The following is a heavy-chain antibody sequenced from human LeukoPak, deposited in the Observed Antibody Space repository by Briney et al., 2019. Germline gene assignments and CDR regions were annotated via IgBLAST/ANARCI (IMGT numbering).Heavy chain of an antibody. V-gene: IGHV1-2*02. J-gene: IGHJ3*02. CDR2: INPNSGGT. D-gene: IGHD2-21*01. CDR1: GYTFTGYY. Sequence: ASVKVSCKASGYTFTGYYMHWVRQAPGQGLEWMGWINPNSGGTNYAQKFQGRVTMTRDTSISTAYMELSRLRSDDTAVYYCARGGHSVVVIAIFAFDIWGQGTMVTVSS. CDR3: ARGGHSVVVIAIFAFDI.